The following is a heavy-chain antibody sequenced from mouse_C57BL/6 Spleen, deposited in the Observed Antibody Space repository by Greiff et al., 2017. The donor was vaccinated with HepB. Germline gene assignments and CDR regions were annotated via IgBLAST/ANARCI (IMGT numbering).Heavy chain of an antibody. CDR2: IYPRSGNT. J-gene: IGHJ4*01. CDR3: AREGQLRGDY. Sequence: VKLQESGAELARPGASVKLSCKASGYTFTSYGISWVKQRTGQGLEWIGEIYPRSGNTYYNEKFKGKATLTADKSSSTAYMELRSLTSEDSAVYFCAREGQLRGDYWGQGTSVTVSS. CDR1: GYTFTSYG. D-gene: IGHD3-2*02. V-gene: IGHV1-81*01.